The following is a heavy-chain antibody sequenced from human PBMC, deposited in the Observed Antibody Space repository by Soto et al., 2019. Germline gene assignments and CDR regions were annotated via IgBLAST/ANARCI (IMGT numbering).Heavy chain of an antibody. Sequence: SETLSLTCTVSGGSISSYYWSWIRQPPGKGLEWIGYIYYSGSTNYNPSLKSRGTISVDTSKNQFSLKLSSGTAADTAVYCCAKLIDYWGQGTLVTVSS. J-gene: IGHJ4*02. CDR2: IYYSGST. CDR1: GGSISSYY. V-gene: IGHV4-59*08. CDR3: AKLIDY.